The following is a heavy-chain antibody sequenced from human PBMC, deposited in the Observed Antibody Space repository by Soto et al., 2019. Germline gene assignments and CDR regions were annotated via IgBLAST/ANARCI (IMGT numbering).Heavy chain of an antibody. D-gene: IGHD3-3*01. Sequence: EVQLLESGGGLVQPGGSLRLSCAASGFTFSSYAMSWVRQAPGKGLEWVSGIRGSGGSTYYADSVKGRFTISRDNSKNTLYLQMNSLRAEDTAVYYCAKILVWSDDYYYYGMDVWGQGTTVTVSS. CDR2: IRGSGGST. J-gene: IGHJ6*02. CDR3: AKILVWSDDYYYYGMDV. CDR1: GFTFSSYA. V-gene: IGHV3-23*01.